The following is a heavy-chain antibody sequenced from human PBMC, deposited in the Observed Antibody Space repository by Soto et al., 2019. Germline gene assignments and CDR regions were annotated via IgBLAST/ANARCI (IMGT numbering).Heavy chain of an antibody. D-gene: IGHD3-10*01. CDR1: GFTFSSYA. CDR2: ISYDGSNK. CDR3: AREGFGELFPLYGMDV. Sequence: GGSLRLSCAASGFTFSSYAMHWVRRAPGKGLEWVAVISYDGSNKYYADSVKGRFTISRDNSKNTLYLQMNSLRAEDTAVYYCAREGFGELFPLYGMDVWGQGTTVTVSS. J-gene: IGHJ6*02. V-gene: IGHV3-30-3*01.